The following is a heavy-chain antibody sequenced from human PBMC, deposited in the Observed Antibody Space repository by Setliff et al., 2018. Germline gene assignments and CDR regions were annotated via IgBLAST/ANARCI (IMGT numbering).Heavy chain of an antibody. V-gene: IGHV4-61*09. D-gene: IGHD2-8*01. CDR2: IYTSGTT. CDR1: GGSLSSGPYY. CDR3: ARGRLLYVGDSHYFDN. J-gene: IGHJ4*02. Sequence: SETLSLTCTVSGGSLSSGPYYWTWVRQPAGKGLEWIGHIYTSGTTNCSPSLKSRVTISADTSKNQFSLQLSSVTATDTAVYYCARGRLLYVGDSHYFDNWGQGTLVTVSS.